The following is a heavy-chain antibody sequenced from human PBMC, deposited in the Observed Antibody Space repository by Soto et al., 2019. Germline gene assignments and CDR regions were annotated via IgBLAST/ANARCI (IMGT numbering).Heavy chain of an antibody. CDR2: ISYDGSNK. J-gene: IGHJ4*02. D-gene: IGHD6-13*01. Sequence: SLRLSCAASGFTFSSYGMHWVRQAPGKGLEWVAVISYDGSNKYYADSVKGRFTISRDNSKNTLYLQMNSLRAEDTAVYYCAKDWGYSSSWSIDYWGQGTLVTVSS. CDR3: AKDWGYSSSWSIDY. V-gene: IGHV3-30*18. CDR1: GFTFSSYG.